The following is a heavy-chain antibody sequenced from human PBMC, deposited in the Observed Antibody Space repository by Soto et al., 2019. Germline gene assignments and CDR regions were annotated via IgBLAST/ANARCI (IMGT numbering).Heavy chain of an antibody. D-gene: IGHD6-19*01. CDR1: GFTCSSYG. J-gene: IGHJ4*02. CDR3: AKVLDGIAVAGALLDY. Sequence: SLRLSCAASGFTCSSYGMHWVRQAPGKGLEWVAVISYDGSNKYYADSVKGRFTISRDNSKNTLYLQMNSLRAEDTAVYYCAKVLDGIAVAGALLDYSRQGTLVTVSP. CDR2: ISYDGSNK. V-gene: IGHV3-30*18.